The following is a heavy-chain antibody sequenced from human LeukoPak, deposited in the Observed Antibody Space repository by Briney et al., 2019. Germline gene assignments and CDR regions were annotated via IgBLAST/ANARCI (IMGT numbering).Heavy chain of an antibody. CDR3: ARVDGSSSCPDY. CDR1: GFTFSSYW. V-gene: IGHV3-7*01. Sequence: GGSLRLSCAASGFTFSSYWMSWVRQAPGKGLEXXXNIKQDGSETYYVDSVKGRFTISRDNAKNLLYLEMNSLRAEDTALYYCARVDGSSSCPDYWGQGTLVTVSS. J-gene: IGHJ4*02. CDR2: IKQDGSET. D-gene: IGHD6-13*01.